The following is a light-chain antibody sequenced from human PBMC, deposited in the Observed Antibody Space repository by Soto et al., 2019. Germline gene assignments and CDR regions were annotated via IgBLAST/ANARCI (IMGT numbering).Light chain of an antibody. J-gene: IGKJ3*01. Sequence: DIQMTQSPSSLSASVGDRVTITCRASQNIDIFLSWYHQKPGRAPNLLIYGASTLHNGVPSRFSGSGSGTDFSPPTSSLQPEDVGAYYCQQSYSAPPLTFGPGTKVDMK. V-gene: IGKV1-39*01. CDR1: QNIDIF. CDR2: GAS. CDR3: QQSYSAPPLT.